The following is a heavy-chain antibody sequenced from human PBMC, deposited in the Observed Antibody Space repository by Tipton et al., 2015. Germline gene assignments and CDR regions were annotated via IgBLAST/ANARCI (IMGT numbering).Heavy chain of an antibody. V-gene: IGHV3-23*01. CDR3: AISGSLPYWYFDL. Sequence: GSLRLSCAASGFTFSSYAMSWVRQAPGKGLEWVSAISGSGGSTCYADSVKGRFTISRDNSKNTLYLQMNSLRAEDTAAYYCAISGSLPYWYFDLWGRGTLVTVSS. J-gene: IGHJ2*01. D-gene: IGHD3-10*01. CDR1: GFTFSSYA. CDR2: ISGSGGST.